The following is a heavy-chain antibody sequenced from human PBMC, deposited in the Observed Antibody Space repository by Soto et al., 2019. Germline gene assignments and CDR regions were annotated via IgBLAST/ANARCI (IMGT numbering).Heavy chain of an antibody. D-gene: IGHD1-26*01. V-gene: IGHV5-51*01. Sequence: GESLEISCKGSGYTFTNYWIGWVRQMPGKGPEWMGIIYPGDSDTKYNPSFQGQVTISADKSITTTYLQWSSLKASDTAMYYCARRYPSHRYGMDVWGQGTTVTVSS. J-gene: IGHJ6*02. CDR2: IYPGDSDT. CDR3: ARRYPSHRYGMDV. CDR1: GYTFTNYW.